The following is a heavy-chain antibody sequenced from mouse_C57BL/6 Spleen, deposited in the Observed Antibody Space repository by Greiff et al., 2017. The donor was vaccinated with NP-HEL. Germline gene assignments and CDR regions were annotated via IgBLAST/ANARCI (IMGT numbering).Heavy chain of an antibody. J-gene: IGHJ3*01. D-gene: IGHD2-2*01. CDR1: GFTFSSYG. V-gene: IGHV5-6*01. Sequence: EVNVVESGGDLVKPGGSLKLSCAASGFTFSSYGMSWVRQTPDKRLEWVATISSGGSYTYYPDSVKGRFTISRDNAKNTLYLQMSSLKSEDTAMYYCARLSTMVTTWVAYWGQGTLVTVSA. CDR2: ISSGGSYT. CDR3: ARLSTMVTTWVAY.